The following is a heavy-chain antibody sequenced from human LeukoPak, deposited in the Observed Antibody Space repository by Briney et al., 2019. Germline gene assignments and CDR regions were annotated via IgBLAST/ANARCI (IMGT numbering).Heavy chain of an antibody. CDR1: GGSFSGYY. CDR2: INHSGST. CDR3: ARLLYYGSGSYYIPPWMDV. Sequence: SETLSLTCAVYGGSFSGYYWSWIRQPPGKGLEWIGEINHSGSTNYNPSLKSRVTISVDTSKNQFSLKLSSVTAADTAVYYCARLLYYGSGSYYIPPWMDVWGKGTTVTISS. J-gene: IGHJ6*04. V-gene: IGHV4-34*01. D-gene: IGHD3-10*01.